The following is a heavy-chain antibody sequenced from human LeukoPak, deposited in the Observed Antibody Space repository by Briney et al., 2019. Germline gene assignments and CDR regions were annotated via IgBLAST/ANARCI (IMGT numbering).Heavy chain of an antibody. CDR3: ARFGWRVDSSGYYFDY. D-gene: IGHD3-22*01. Sequence: ASVKVSCKASGFTFTGHYMHWVRQAPGQGLEWMGWINPNSGGTNYAQKFQGRVTMTRDTSISTAYMELSRLRSDDTAVYYCARFGWRVDSSGYYFDYWGQGTLVTVSS. J-gene: IGHJ4*02. CDR2: INPNSGGT. CDR1: GFTFTGHY. V-gene: IGHV1-2*02.